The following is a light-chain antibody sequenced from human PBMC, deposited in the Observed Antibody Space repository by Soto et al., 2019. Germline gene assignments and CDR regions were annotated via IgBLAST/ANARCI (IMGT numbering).Light chain of an antibody. Sequence: EIVLTQSPDTLSLSPGERAPLSCRASQSVSSNNLAWYQHKPGQPPRLLIDVASRRATGIPDRFSGSGSGSEFSLIITTLEPEDFSVYYCQQHGSVPWTVGQGTKVEIK. CDR1: QSVSSNN. CDR2: VAS. J-gene: IGKJ1*01. CDR3: QQHGSVPWT. V-gene: IGKV3-20*01.